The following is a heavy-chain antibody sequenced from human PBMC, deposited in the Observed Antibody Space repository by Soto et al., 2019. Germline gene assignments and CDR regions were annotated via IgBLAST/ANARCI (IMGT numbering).Heavy chain of an antibody. CDR3: ARDLGLLKSMFDY. V-gene: IGHV3-21*01. D-gene: IGHD2-8*01. Sequence: PGGSLRLSCLASGFSFNSFNMNWIRRAPGRGLEWVASISVSGDNIYYGDSMQGRFTISRDNSKRSVFLDLNSLRVEDTAAYYCARDLGLLKSMFDYWGQGTLVTVSS. CDR2: ISVSGDNI. J-gene: IGHJ4*02. CDR1: GFSFNSFN.